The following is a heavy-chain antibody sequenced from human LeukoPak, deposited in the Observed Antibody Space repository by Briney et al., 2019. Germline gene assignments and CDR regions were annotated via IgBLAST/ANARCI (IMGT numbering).Heavy chain of an antibody. D-gene: IGHD3-10*01. CDR1: GFTFDDYA. CDR3: AKDHSYGSGSLFDY. CDR2: ISWNSGSI. Sequence: PGRSLRLSCAASGFTFDDYAMHWVRQAPGKGLEWVSGISWNSGSIGYADSVKGRFTISRDNAKNSLYLQMNSLRAEDTALYYCAKDHSYGSGSLFDYWGQGTLVTVSS. V-gene: IGHV3-9*01. J-gene: IGHJ4*02.